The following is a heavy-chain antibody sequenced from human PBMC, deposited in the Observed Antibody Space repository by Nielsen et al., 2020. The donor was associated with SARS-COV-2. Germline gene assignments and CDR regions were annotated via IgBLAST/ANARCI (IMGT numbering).Heavy chain of an antibody. CDR2: INPNSGGT. V-gene: IGHV1-2*06. Sequence: ASVKVSCKASGYTFTSYGISWVRQAPGQGLEWMGRINPNSGGTNYAQKFQGRVTMTRDTSISTAYMELSRLRSDDTAVYYCARDRGWYGNYYYGMDVWGQGTTVTVSS. D-gene: IGHD6-19*01. CDR3: ARDRGWYGNYYYGMDV. CDR1: GYTFTSYG. J-gene: IGHJ6*02.